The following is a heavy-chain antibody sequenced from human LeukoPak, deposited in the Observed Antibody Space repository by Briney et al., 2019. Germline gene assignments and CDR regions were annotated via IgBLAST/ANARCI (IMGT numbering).Heavy chain of an antibody. CDR1: GFTVSSNY. V-gene: IGHV3-66*01. Sequence: GGSLRLSRAASGFTVSSNYMSWVRQAPGKGLEWVSVIYSGGSTDYADSVRGRFTISRDNSKNTLFLQMNSLRVEDTAVYYCARRGIYDSSGYPDYWGQGTLVTVSS. CDR2: IYSGGST. CDR3: ARRGIYDSSGYPDY. J-gene: IGHJ4*02. D-gene: IGHD3-22*01.